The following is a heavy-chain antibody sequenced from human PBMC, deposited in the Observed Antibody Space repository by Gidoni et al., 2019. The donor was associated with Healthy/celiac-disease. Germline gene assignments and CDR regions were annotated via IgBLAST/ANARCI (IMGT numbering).Heavy chain of an antibody. D-gene: IGHD6-19*01. CDR2: IKSKTDGETT. CDR3: TTERGIAVAGYLDY. Sequence: EVQLVESGGGLVKPGGPLRLSCAASGFTFSNAWMSWVRQAPGKGLEWVGRIKSKTDGETTDYAAPVKGRFTISRDDSKNTLYLQMNSLKTEDTAVYYCTTERGIAVAGYLDYWGQGTLVTVSS. J-gene: IGHJ4*02. CDR1: GFTFSNAW. V-gene: IGHV3-15*01.